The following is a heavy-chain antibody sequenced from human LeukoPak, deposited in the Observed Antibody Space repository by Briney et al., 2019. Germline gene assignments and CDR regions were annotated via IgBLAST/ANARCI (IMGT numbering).Heavy chain of an antibody. Sequence: GASVKVSCKASGYTFTNYDINWVRQATGQGLEWMGWMNPNSGDTGYAEKSQGRVTMTRDTSTNTAYMELTSLTSDDTAIFYCARTGMGGILWIDSWGQGTLVTVSS. CDR2: MNPNSGDT. CDR1: GYTFTNYD. V-gene: IGHV1-8*01. CDR3: ARTGMGGILWIDS. J-gene: IGHJ5*01. D-gene: IGHD3-10*01.